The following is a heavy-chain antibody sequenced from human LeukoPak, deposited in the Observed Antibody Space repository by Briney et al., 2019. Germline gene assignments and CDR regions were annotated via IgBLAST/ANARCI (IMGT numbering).Heavy chain of an antibody. CDR2: INGDGTTT. J-gene: IGHJ5*02. V-gene: IGHV3-74*01. CDR1: GFTLSDYF. Sequence: GGSLRLSCSASGFTLSDYFMHWVRQAPGEGLVWVSRINGDGTTTIYADSVKGRFTISRDNAKNTLYLQMNSLRAEDTAIYYCARRVDATRWFDPWGQGTLVTVSS. D-gene: IGHD2-15*01. CDR3: ARRVDATRWFDP.